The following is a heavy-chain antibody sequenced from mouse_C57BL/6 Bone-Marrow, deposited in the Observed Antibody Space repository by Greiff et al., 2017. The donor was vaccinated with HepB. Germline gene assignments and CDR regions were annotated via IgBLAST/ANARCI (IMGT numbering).Heavy chain of an antibody. Sequence: QVTLKECGPGILQPSQTLRLTCSFSGFSLSTFGMGVGWIRQPSGKGLEWLAHIWWDDDKYYNPALKSRLTISTDTSKNQVFLKIANVATADTATYYCARIDVPYYDYALFAYWGQETLVTVSA. CDR3: ARIDVPYYDYALFAY. CDR2: IWWDDDK. V-gene: IGHV8-8*01. D-gene: IGHD2-4*01. CDR1: GFSLSTFGMG. J-gene: IGHJ3*01.